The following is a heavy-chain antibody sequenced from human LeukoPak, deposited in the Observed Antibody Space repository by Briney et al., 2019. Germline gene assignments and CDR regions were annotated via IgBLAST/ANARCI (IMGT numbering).Heavy chain of an antibody. Sequence: GGSLRLSCAASGFTLSSYAMSWARQAPGKGLEWVSAISVSGNTYHADSVKGRFTISRDSSKNTLYLQMNRLRAEDAAVYYCAKAPVTTCSGAYCYPFDYWGQGTLVTVSS. V-gene: IGHV3-23*01. CDR1: GFTLSSYA. J-gene: IGHJ4*02. CDR3: AKAPVTTCSGAYCYPFDY. CDR2: ISVSGNT. D-gene: IGHD2-21*01.